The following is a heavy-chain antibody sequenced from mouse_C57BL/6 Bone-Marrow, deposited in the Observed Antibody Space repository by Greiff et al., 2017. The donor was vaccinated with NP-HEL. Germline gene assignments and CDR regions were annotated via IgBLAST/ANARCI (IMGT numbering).Heavy chain of an antibody. CDR2: INYDGSST. D-gene: IGHD2-1*01. CDR1: GFTFSDYY. CDR3: AREGYYGNYEAMDY. Sequence: EVQRVESEGGLVQPGRSMKLSCTASGFTFSDYYMAWVRQVPEKGLEWVANINYDGSSTYYLDSLKSRFIISRDNAKNILYLQMSSLKSEDTATYYCAREGYYGNYEAMDYWGQGTSVTVSS. V-gene: IGHV5-16*01. J-gene: IGHJ4*01.